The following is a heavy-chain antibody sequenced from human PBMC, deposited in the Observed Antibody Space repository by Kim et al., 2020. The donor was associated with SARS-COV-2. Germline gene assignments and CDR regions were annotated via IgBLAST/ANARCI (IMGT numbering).Heavy chain of an antibody. V-gene: IGHV4-31*02. Sequence: NPSLKSRVTISVDTSKNQFSLKLSSVTAADTAVYYCARAPTGIAPPGFDYWGQGTLVTVSS. CDR3: ARAPTGIAPPGFDY. J-gene: IGHJ4*02. D-gene: IGHD6-13*01.